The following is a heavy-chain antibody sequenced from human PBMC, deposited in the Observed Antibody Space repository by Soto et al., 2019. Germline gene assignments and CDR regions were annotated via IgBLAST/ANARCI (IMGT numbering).Heavy chain of an antibody. CDR1: GFTFSDYG. D-gene: IGHD1-26*01. CDR2: ISHEGGTQ. CDR3: AKEGSPKVSRWDDY. Sequence: QVQLAESGGGVVQPGGSLRLSCAASGFTFSDYGIDWIRQAPGKGLEWVAVISHEGGTQYYADSVRGRFTVSRDNSKNTLNLQMDSLRPEDTAVYFCAKEGSPKVSRWDDYWGQGTLVTVSS. J-gene: IGHJ4*02. V-gene: IGHV3-30*18.